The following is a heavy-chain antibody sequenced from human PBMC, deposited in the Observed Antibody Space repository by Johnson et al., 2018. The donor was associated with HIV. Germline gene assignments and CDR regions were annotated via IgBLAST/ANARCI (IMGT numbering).Heavy chain of an antibody. Sequence: QVQLVESGGGVVQPGRSLRLSCGVSGFTFRNFDMHWVRQAPGKGLEWVLMYYDGSNKSYAESVKDRFTISRDSSKNTLCLRMSGLRPEDTAVYYCSRAAGVNVVVEDFDLWGQGTMVTVSS. V-gene: IGHV3-33*01. CDR2: MYYDGSNK. CDR3: SRAAGVNVVVEDFDL. D-gene: IGHD2-15*01. CDR1: GFTFRNFD. J-gene: IGHJ3*01.